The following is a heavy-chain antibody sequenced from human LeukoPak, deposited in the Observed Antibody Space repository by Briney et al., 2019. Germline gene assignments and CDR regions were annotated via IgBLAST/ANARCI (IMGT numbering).Heavy chain of an antibody. CDR1: GGSISSSSYY. Sequence: SETLSLTCTVSGGSISSSSYYWGWIRQPPGKGLEWIGSMYYSGSTYHNPSLKSRVTISIDTSKSQFSLKLSSVTAADTAVYFCARGIVYGSGSYYKAYYFDSWGQGTLVTVSS. J-gene: IGHJ4*02. CDR3: ARGIVYGSGSYYKAYYFDS. D-gene: IGHD3-10*01. V-gene: IGHV4-39*07. CDR2: MYYSGST.